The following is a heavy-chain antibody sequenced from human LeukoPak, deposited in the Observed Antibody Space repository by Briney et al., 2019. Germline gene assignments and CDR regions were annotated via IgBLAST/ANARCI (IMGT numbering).Heavy chain of an antibody. Sequence: GGSLRLSCAASGFTFSSYSMNWVRQAPGKGLEWVSSISSSSSYIYYADSVKGRFTISRDNAKNSLYLQMNSLRAEDTAVYYCAKSRSSGYHYYFDYWGQGTLVTVSS. CDR3: AKSRSSGYHYYFDY. D-gene: IGHD3-22*01. CDR1: GFTFSSYS. V-gene: IGHV3-21*01. J-gene: IGHJ4*02. CDR2: ISSSSSYI.